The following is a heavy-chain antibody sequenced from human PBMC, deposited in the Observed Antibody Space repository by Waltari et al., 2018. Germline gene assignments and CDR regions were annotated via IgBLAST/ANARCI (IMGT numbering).Heavy chain of an antibody. J-gene: IGHJ4*02. CDR3: ARTFPYSRIFDY. V-gene: IGHV3-23*01. Sequence: EVQLLESGGGLVQPGGSLRLSCAASGFTFSSYSLSWVRQAPGKGLEWVSAISGSGGSTYYADSVKGRFTISRDNSKNTLYLQMNSLRAEDTAVYYCARTFPYSRIFDYWGQGTLVTVSS. CDR1: GFTFSSYS. D-gene: IGHD6-13*01. CDR2: ISGSGGST.